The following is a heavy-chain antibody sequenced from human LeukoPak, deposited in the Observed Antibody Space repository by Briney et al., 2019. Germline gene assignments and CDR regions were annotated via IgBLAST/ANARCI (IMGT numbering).Heavy chain of an antibody. Sequence: SETLSLTRSVSGGSIRSGDHHWAWVRQPPGKGLEFIGSLDESGRPYYNRPLKSRVSISGDTSGEQFSLNLTSVTAADTAVYFCARDLGGYPFFMDVWGRGTTVIVSS. D-gene: IGHD2-15*01. V-gene: IGHV4-39*07. CDR1: GGSIRSGDHH. CDR2: LDESGRP. J-gene: IGHJ6*03. CDR3: ARDLGGYPFFMDV.